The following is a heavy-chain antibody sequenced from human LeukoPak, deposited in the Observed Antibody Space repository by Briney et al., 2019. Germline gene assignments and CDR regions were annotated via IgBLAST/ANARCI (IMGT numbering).Heavy chain of an antibody. CDR1: GGSISSGSYN. Sequence: SETLSLTCTVSGGSISSGSYNWGWIRQPPGKGLEWIGSIYYSGKTYYNPSLKSRVSISLDTSKNQFSLKLSSVTAADTAVYYCAREREQQLSGSDWNAFDIWGQGTMVTVSS. V-gene: IGHV4-39*07. CDR3: AREREQQLSGSDWNAFDI. CDR2: IYYSGKT. D-gene: IGHD6-13*01. J-gene: IGHJ3*02.